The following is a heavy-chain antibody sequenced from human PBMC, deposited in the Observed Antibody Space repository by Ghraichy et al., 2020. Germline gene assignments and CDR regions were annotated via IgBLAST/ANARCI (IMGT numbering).Heavy chain of an antibody. Sequence: GGSLRLSCAASGFTFDDYAMHWVRQAPGKGLEWVSGISWNSGSIGYADSVKGRFTISRDNAKNSLYLQMNSLRAEDTALYYCAKGERYFDLWGRGTLVTVSS. J-gene: IGHJ2*01. V-gene: IGHV3-9*01. CDR3: AKGERYFDL. CDR2: ISWNSGSI. CDR1: GFTFDDYA.